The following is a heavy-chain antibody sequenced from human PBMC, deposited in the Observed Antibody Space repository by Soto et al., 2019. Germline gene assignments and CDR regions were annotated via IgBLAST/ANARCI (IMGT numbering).Heavy chain of an antibody. CDR3: ARDKKGGIVANYFDY. CDR1: VGSISSGGYY. J-gene: IGHJ4*02. CDR2: IYYSGST. Sequence: SETLSLTCTVSVGSISSGGYYWSWIRQHPGKGLEWIGYIYYSGSTYYNPSLKSRVTISVDTSKNQFSLKLSSVTAADTAVYYCARDKKGGIVANYFDYWGQGTLVTVSS. V-gene: IGHV4-31*03. D-gene: IGHD3-22*01.